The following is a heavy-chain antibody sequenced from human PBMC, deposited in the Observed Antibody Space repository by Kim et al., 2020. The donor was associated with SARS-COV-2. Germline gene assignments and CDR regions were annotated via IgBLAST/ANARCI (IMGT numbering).Heavy chain of an antibody. V-gene: IGHV3-11*06. CDR3: AGGPGYGDGV. CDR2: YI. J-gene: IGHJ6*02. Sequence: YITSADSVKGRFTTPRDKAKNPLYLQMNSLGAEDTAVYYCAGGPGYGDGVWGQGTTVTVSS. D-gene: IGHD4-17*01.